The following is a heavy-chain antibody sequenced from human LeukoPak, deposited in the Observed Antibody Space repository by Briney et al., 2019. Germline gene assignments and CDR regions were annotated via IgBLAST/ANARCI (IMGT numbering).Heavy chain of an antibody. V-gene: IGHV3-23*01. Sequence: GGSLRLSCAASGITFSNYVLSWVRQAPGKGLEWVSTITGSGDVILYADSVKGRFTISRDNANNVLSLQMNSLRAEDTAVYYCAKECGYGNESGMPCYWGRGTLVTVSS. CDR3: AKECGYGNESGMPCY. CDR2: ITGSGDVI. D-gene: IGHD6-25*01. CDR1: GITFSNYV. J-gene: IGHJ4*02.